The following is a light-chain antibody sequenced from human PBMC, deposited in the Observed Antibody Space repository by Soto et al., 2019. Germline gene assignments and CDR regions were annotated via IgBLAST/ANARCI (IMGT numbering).Light chain of an antibody. Sequence: DIQVTQSPPSLSASLGDRVTITCRASRDIANSLAWYQQVPGKAPKLLIYAASTLQSGVPSRFRGSGSGTSFILTITRLQPEDVATYYYQKYKKAPWIFGQGTKVEV. J-gene: IGKJ1*01. CDR2: AAS. CDR1: RDIANS. V-gene: IGKV1-27*01. CDR3: QKYKKAPWI.